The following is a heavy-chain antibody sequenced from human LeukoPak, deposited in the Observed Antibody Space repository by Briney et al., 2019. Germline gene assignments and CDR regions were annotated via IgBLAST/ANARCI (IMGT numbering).Heavy chain of an antibody. CDR1: GFTFSSYA. Sequence: PGGSLRLSCAASGFTFSSYAMHWVRQAPGKGLEWVAVISYDGSNKYYADSVKGRFTISRDNSKNTVYLQMNSLRAEDTAVYYCAKDGATGYCSSTSCSPWGKGTTVTVSS. V-gene: IGHV3-30*04. CDR2: ISYDGSNK. J-gene: IGHJ6*04. CDR3: AKDGATGYCSSTSCSP. D-gene: IGHD2-2*01.